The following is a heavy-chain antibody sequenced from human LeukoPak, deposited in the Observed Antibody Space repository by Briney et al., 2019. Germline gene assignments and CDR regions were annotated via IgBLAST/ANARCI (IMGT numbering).Heavy chain of an antibody. CDR3: AKVFYGSGSA. V-gene: IGHV1-8*01. CDR2: MKPNSGNT. CDR1: GYTFTNYD. D-gene: IGHD3-10*01. J-gene: IGHJ4*02. Sequence: GASVKVSCKASGYTFTNYDINWVRQATGQGLEWMGYMKPNSGNTGYAQKFQGRVTMTRDTSISTAYMELSSLRSEDTAVYYCAKVFYGSGSAWGQGTLVTVSS.